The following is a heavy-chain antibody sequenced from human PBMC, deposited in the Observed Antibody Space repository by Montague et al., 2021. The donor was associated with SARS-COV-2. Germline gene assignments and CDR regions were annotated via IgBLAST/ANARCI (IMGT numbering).Heavy chain of an antibody. J-gene: IGHJ4*02. CDR2: LDNRGGA. Sequence: SETLSLTCAVSGGPLSGVYWSWIRQPPGKGPEWIGELDNRGGATYNPSLKSRISVSVDTSRHEFSLKMMSVTATDTATYYCAREVVGVRDFDTWGQGTRVIVSS. CDR1: GGPLSGVY. V-gene: IGHV4-34*01. CDR3: AREVVGVRDFDT. D-gene: IGHD2-15*01.